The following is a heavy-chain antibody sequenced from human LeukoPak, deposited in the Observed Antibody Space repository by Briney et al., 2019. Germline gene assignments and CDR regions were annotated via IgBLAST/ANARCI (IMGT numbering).Heavy chain of an antibody. CDR3: ARGAWATRLAS. Sequence: SETLSLTCAVYGESLNSYYWSWVRQPPGEGLEWIGEIYESGTTKYNPSLKSRVAISMVPSKQQFSLTLSSVTAADTAVYYCARGAWATRLASWGLGTPVIVSS. CDR1: GESLNSYY. J-gene: IGHJ4*02. D-gene: IGHD2-15*01. V-gene: IGHV4-34*01. CDR2: IYESGTT.